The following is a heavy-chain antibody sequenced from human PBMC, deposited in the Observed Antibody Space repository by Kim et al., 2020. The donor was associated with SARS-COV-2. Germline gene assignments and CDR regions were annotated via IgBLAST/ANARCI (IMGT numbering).Heavy chain of an antibody. CDR2: T. Sequence: TTYNPSLMSRVTISVDTSKNQFSLKLTSVTSADTGMYFCARETIVGAAFDYWGQGTLVTVSS. J-gene: IGHJ4*02. CDR3: ARETIVGAAFDY. V-gene: IGHV4-59*01. D-gene: IGHD1-26*01.